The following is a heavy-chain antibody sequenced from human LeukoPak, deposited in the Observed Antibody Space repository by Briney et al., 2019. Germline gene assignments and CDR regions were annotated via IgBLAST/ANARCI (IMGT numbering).Heavy chain of an antibody. CDR2: IYTSGST. D-gene: IGHD5-12*01. J-gene: IGHJ4*02. Sequence: KPSETLSLTCTVSGGSISSGSYYWRWIRQPAGKGLEWIGRIYTSGSTNYNPSLKSRVTISVDTSKNQFSLKLSSVTAADTAVYYCARVSGYDWESSYDYWGQGTLVTVSS. CDR1: GGSISSGSYY. CDR3: ARVSGYDWESSYDY. V-gene: IGHV4-61*02.